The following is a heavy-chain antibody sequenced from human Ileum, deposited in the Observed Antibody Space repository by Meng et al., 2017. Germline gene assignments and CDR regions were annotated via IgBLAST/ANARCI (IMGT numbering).Heavy chain of an antibody. V-gene: IGHV1-8*01. CDR1: GYTFRSYE. CDR2: MNPNSGNT. CDR3: AGRRPYGDYPISNY. D-gene: IGHD4-17*01. J-gene: IGHJ4*02. Sequence: LVQYGAEVKKPGPSVNVSCKASGYTFRSYEINWVRQATGQGLEWMGWMNPNSGNTNYAQKFHGRVTMTRNTSISTAYLELSSLISEDTAIYYCAGRRPYGDYPISNYWGQGTLVTVSS.